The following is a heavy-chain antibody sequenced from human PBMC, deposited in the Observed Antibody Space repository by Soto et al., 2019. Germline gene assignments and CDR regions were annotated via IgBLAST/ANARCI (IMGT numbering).Heavy chain of an antibody. CDR3: ARADVDIVATTIDY. J-gene: IGHJ4*02. D-gene: IGHD5-12*01. V-gene: IGHV4-30-4*01. CDR1: GGSISSGDYY. CDR2: IYYSGST. Sequence: SETLSLTCTVSGGSISSGDYYWSWIRQPPGKGLEWIGYIYYSGSTYYNPSLKSRVTISVDTSKNQFSLKLSSVTAADTAVYYCARADVDIVATTIDYWGQGTLVTVSS.